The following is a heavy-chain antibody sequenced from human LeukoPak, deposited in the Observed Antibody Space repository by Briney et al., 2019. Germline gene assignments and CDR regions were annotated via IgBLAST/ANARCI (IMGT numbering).Heavy chain of an antibody. D-gene: IGHD3-3*01. CDR2: INHSGSP. CDR3: GSRRTAMFGVIKGPIDY. V-gene: IGHV4-34*01. J-gene: IGHJ4*02. Sequence: PSETLSLTCAVYGGSFSDYYWTWIRQPPGKGLEWIGEINHSGSPNNNPSLKSRVSISFDTSKNQISLKLTSVTAADTAVYYCGSRRTAMFGVIKGPIDYWGQGTLVTVSS. CDR1: GGSFSDYY.